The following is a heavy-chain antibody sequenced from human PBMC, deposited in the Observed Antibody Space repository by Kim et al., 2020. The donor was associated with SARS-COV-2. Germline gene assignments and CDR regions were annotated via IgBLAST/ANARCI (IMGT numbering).Heavy chain of an antibody. J-gene: IGHJ3*01. V-gene: IGHV4-59*08. D-gene: IGHD3-22*01. CDR1: GGSISSYY. Sequence: SETLSLTCSVSGGSISSYYWNWIRQTPGKGLEWIGYIYEDGVTNYNPSLKSRVTISIDMSKNQFSLNLSSVPAADTALYYCARIDSGGWAFDLWGQGTMVTVSS. CDR3: ARIDSGGWAFDL. CDR2: IYEDGVT.